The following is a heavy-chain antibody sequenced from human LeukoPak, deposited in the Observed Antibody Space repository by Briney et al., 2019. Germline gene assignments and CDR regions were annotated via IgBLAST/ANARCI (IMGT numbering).Heavy chain of an antibody. Sequence: PGGSLRLSCAASGFTFSSYSMNWVRQAPGKGLEWVSSISSSSSYIYYADSVKGRFTISRDNAKNSLYLQMNSLRAEDTAVYCCVVVCSSTSCYAGLDYWGQGTLVTVSS. CDR3: VVVCSSTSCYAGLDY. J-gene: IGHJ4*02. V-gene: IGHV3-21*01. D-gene: IGHD2-2*01. CDR1: GFTFSSYS. CDR2: ISSSSSYI.